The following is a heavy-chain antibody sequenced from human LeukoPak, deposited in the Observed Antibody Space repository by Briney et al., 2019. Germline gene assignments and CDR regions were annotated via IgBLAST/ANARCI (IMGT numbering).Heavy chain of an antibody. J-gene: IGHJ4*02. V-gene: IGHV3-30*18. CDR1: GFTFSSYG. CDR3: ANLYCSSTSCYTGKDY. D-gene: IGHD2-2*02. CDR2: ISYDGSNK. Sequence: PGGSLRLSCAASGFTFSSYGMHWVRQAPGKGLEWVAVISYDGSNKYYADSVKGRFTISRDNSKNTLYLQMNSLRAEDTAVYYCANLYCSSTSCYTGKDYWGQGTLVTVSS.